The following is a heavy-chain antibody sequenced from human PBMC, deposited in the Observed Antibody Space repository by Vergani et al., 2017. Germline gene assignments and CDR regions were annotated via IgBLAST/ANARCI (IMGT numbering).Heavy chain of an antibody. D-gene: IGHD5-12*01. CDR1: GFTFSSYS. CDR3: AKDILVATRD. J-gene: IGHJ4*02. CDR2: ISSSSSYI. V-gene: IGHV3-21*01. Sequence: EVQLVESGGGLVKPGGSLRLSCAASGFTFSSYSMNWVRQAPGKGLEWVSSISSSSSYIYYADSVKRRFTISRDNAKNSLYLQMNSLRAEDTAVYYCAKDILVATRDWGQGTLVTVSS.